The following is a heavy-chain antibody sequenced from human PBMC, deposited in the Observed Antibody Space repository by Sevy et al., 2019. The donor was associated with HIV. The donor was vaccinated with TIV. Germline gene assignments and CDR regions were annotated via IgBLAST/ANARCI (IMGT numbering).Heavy chain of an antibody. V-gene: IGHV3-21*01. CDR1: GFTINSYT. CDR2: VSFASNYI. Sequence: GGSLRLSCAASGFTINSYTMNWVRQAPGKGLEWVSSVSFASNYIYYADSVRGRFTISRDNAKNSLYLQMKSLRAEDTAVYYCARPYGSGSWEAFDLWGQGTMVTVSS. J-gene: IGHJ3*01. CDR3: ARPYGSGSWEAFDL. D-gene: IGHD3-10*01.